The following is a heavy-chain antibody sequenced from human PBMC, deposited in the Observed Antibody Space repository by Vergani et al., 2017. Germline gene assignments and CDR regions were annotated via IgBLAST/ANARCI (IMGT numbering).Heavy chain of an antibody. D-gene: IGHD1-26*01. CDR3: TTDSGSYAGYYYYYMDV. CDR2: TRNKANSYTT. J-gene: IGHJ6*03. Sequence: EVQLVESGGGLVQPGGSLRLSCAASGFTFSDHYMDWVRQAPGKGLEWVGRTRNKANSYTTEYAASVKGRFTISRDDSKNTLYLQMNSLKTEDTAVYYCTTDSGSYAGYYYYYMDVWGKGTTVTVSS. V-gene: IGHV3-72*01. CDR1: GFTFSDHY.